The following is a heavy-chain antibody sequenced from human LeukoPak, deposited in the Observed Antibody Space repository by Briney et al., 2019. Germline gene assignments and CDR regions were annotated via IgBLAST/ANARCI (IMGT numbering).Heavy chain of an antibody. V-gene: IGHV3-30*18. D-gene: IGHD2-2*01. CDR1: GFTFSSYG. CDR2: ISYDGSNK. J-gene: IGHJ6*02. CDR3: AKGTSAMNMDV. Sequence: GGSLRLSCADSGFTFSSYGMHWVRQAPGKGLEWVAVISYDGSNKYYADSVKGRFTISRDNSKNTLYLQMNSLRAEDTAVYYCAKGTSAMNMDVWGQGTTVTVSS.